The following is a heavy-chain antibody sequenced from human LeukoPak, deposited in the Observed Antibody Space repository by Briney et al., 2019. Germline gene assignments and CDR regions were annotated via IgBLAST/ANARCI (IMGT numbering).Heavy chain of an antibody. CDR3: AKVGYSSSWYGY. V-gene: IGHV3-23*01. Sequence: GGSLRLSCAASGFTFSSYAMSWVRQAPGKGLEWVSAISGSGGSTYYADSVKGRFTISRDNSKNTLYLQMNSPRAEDTAVYYCAKVGYSSSWYGYWGQGTLVTVSS. CDR2: ISGSGGST. D-gene: IGHD6-13*01. J-gene: IGHJ4*02. CDR1: GFTFSSYA.